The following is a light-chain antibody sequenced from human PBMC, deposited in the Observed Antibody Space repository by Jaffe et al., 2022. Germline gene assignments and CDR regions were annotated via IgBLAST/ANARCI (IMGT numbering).Light chain of an antibody. J-gene: IGKJ1*01. V-gene: IGKV1-5*03. CDR2: KAS. CDR3: QQYSGYPRT. CDR1: QTIGSW. Sequence: DIQMTQSPSTLSASVGDRVTITCRASQTIGSWLAWYQQKPGKAPNLLIYKASSLESGVPSRFSGSGSGTEFTLTISSLQPDDFAAYYCQQYSGYPRTFGQGTKVEIK.